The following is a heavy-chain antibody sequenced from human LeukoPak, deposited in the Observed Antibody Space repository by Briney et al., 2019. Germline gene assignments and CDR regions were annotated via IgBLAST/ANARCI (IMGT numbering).Heavy chain of an antibody. CDR2: INPNSGGT. CDR3: ARGSFTAVAGTNFDY. V-gene: IGHV1-2*02. CDR1: GYTFTGYY. D-gene: IGHD6-19*01. Sequence: GASVKVSCKASGYTFTGYYMHWVRQAPGQGLEWMGWINPNSGGTNYAQKFQGRVTMTRDTSISTAYMELSRLRSDDTAVYYCARGSFTAVAGTNFDYWGQGTLVTVSS. J-gene: IGHJ4*02.